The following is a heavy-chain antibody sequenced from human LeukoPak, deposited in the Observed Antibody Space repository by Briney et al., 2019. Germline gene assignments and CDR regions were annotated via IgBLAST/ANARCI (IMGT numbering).Heavy chain of an antibody. V-gene: IGHV3-11*04. Sequence: PGGCLSPSCAASGFTFSDYKMRCISQAAGRWLEWVSSISRSGSTKYYADSVKCRFTISRDNAKNPLFLQMNSLRAEDTAVYYCSRDRHCIGSTCYGLWGQGTRVTVSS. D-gene: IGHD2-2*01. CDR2: ISRSGSTK. CDR1: GFTFSDYK. J-gene: IGHJ4*02. CDR3: SRDRHCIGSTCYGL.